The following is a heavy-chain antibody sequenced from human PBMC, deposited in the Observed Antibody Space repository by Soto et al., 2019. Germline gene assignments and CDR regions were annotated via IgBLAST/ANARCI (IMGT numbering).Heavy chain of an antibody. J-gene: IGHJ4*02. Sequence: QVQLVQSGAEVKKPGASVKVSCKASGYTLTSYDINWVRQAAGQGFEWVGWMNPSTGDTGYAQKFQGRVTMTSKASIGTTYMELSSLRSEDTAVYYCARAAPSGYVVYIWGQGTLVTVSS. V-gene: IGHV1-8*01. D-gene: IGHD3-22*01. CDR2: MNPSTGDT. CDR1: GYTLTSYD. CDR3: ARAAPSGYVVYI.